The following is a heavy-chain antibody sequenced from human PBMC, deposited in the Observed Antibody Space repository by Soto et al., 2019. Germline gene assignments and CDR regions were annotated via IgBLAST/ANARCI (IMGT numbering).Heavy chain of an antibody. V-gene: IGHV4-4*02. Sequence: QVQLQESGPGLVKPSGTLSLTCVVSSGSISSSNWWSWVRQPPGKGLEWIGEIYHSGSTNYNPSLKSRVTISVDKSKNQFSLKLSSVTAADTAVYYCASAPESDDYIWGSYRELDYWGQGTLVTVSS. CDR1: SGSISSSNW. CDR2: IYHSGST. D-gene: IGHD3-16*02. CDR3: ASAPESDDYIWGSYRELDY. J-gene: IGHJ4*02.